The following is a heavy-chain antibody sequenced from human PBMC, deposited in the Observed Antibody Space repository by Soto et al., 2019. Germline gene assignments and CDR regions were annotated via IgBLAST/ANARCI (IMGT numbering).Heavy chain of an antibody. CDR3: ARHKDYYDSSGYYYDPSSFDY. V-gene: IGHV4-39*01. J-gene: IGHJ4*02. Sequence: SETLSLTCTVSGGSISSSSYYWGWIRQPPGKGLEWIGSIYYSGSTYYNPSLKSRVTISVDRSKNQFSLKLSSVTAADTAVYYCARHKDYYDSSGYYYDPSSFDYWGQGTLVTVSS. D-gene: IGHD3-22*01. CDR2: IYYSGST. CDR1: GGSISSSSYY.